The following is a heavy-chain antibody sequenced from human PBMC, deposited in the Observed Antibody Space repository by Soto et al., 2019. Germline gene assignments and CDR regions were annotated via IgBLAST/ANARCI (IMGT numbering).Heavy chain of an antibody. CDR2: IGTAGDT. CDR3: ARERSSDAFDI. V-gene: IGHV3-13*01. Sequence: GGSLRLSCAASGFTFSSYDMHWVRQATGKGLEWVPAIGTAGDTYYPGSVKGRFTISRENAKNSLYLQMNSLRAGDTAVYYCARERSSDAFDIWGQGTMVTVSS. D-gene: IGHD6-13*01. J-gene: IGHJ3*02. CDR1: GFTFSSYD.